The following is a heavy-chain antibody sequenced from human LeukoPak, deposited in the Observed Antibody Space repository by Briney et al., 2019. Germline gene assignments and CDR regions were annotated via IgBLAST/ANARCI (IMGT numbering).Heavy chain of an antibody. V-gene: IGHV4-59*01. CDR2: IYYSGST. D-gene: IGHD3-10*01. CDR1: GGSISSYY. Sequence: SETLSLTCTVSGGSISSYYWSWIRQPPGKGLEWIGYIYYSGSTNYNPSLKSRVTISVDTSKNQFSLKLSSVTAADTAVYYCARDSPGGYYYYGMDVWGQGTTVTVSS. J-gene: IGHJ6*02. CDR3: ARDSPGGYYYYGMDV.